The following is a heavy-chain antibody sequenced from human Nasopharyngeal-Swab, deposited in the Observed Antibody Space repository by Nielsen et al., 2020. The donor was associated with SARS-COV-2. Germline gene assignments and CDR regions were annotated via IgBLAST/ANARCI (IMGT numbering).Heavy chain of an antibody. Sequence: SETLSLTCTVSGGSISSYYWSWIRQPPGKGLEWIGYIYYSGSTNYNPSLKSRVTISVDTSKNQFSLKLSSVTAADTAMYFCTRGRYLGVYYYGMDVWGQGTTVTVSS. J-gene: IGHJ6*02. D-gene: IGHD1-26*01. CDR1: GGSISSYY. CDR3: TRGRYLGVYYYGMDV. V-gene: IGHV4-59*12. CDR2: IYYSGST.